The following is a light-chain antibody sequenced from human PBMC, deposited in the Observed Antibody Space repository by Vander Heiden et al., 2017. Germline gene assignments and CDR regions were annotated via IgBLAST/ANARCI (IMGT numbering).Light chain of an antibody. CDR3: QQYNNWPPGP. CDR1: QSVSSN. V-gene: IGKV3-15*01. Sequence: EIVMTQSPATLSVSPGERATLSCRASQSVSSNLAWYQQKPGQAPRLLIYGASTRATGIPARFSGSGSGTEFTLTISSLQSEDFAVYYCQQYNNWPPGPFGQGTKVEIE. CDR2: GAS. J-gene: IGKJ1*01.